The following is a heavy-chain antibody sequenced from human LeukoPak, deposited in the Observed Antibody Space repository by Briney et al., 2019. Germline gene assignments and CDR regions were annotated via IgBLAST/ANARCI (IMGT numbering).Heavy chain of an antibody. J-gene: IGHJ6*03. CDR1: GFTFSSYA. D-gene: IGHD3-10*01. Sequence: GGSLRLSCAASGFTFSSYAMSWARQAPGKGLEWVSAISDNGGSTYHADSVKGRFTISRDNSKNTVYLQMNSLGAGDTAVYYCARARQDGSYYYHYYMDVWGKGTTVTVSS. CDR3: ARARQDGSYYYHYYMDV. V-gene: IGHV3-23*01. CDR2: ISDNGGST.